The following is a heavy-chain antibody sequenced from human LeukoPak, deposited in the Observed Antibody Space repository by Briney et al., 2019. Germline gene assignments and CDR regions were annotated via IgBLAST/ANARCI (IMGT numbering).Heavy chain of an antibody. D-gene: IGHD2-15*01. V-gene: IGHV4-59*03. CDR2: THYSGNT. CDR1: GGSISTYS. CDR3: AGYCDGGRCYSRAYDY. Sequence: SETLSLTCTVSGGSISTYSWSWVRQPPGKGLEWIGYTHYSGNTNYNPSLKSRVTISVDTSKNQFSLNLASVTAADTAVYYCAGYCDGGRCYSRAYDYWGQGTLVTVSS. J-gene: IGHJ4*02.